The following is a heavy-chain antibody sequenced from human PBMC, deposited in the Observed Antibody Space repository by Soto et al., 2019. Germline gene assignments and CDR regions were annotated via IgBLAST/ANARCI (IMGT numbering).Heavy chain of an antibody. CDR1: GYTFTSYG. CDR3: ALFTYYYDSSGYYWSAFDI. CDR2: ISAYNGNT. Sequence: ASVKVSCKASGYTFTSYGISWVRQAPGQGLEWMGWISAYNGNTNYAQKLQGRVTMTTDTSTSTAYMELRSLRSDDTAVYYCALFTYYYDSSGYYWSAFDIWGQGTMVTVSS. D-gene: IGHD3-22*01. V-gene: IGHV1-18*04. J-gene: IGHJ3*02.